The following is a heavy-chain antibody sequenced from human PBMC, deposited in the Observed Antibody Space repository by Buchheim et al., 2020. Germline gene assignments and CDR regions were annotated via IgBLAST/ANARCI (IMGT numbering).Heavy chain of an antibody. Sequence: QVQLVESGGGVVQPGRSLRLSCAASGFTFSSYAMHWVRQAPGKGLEWVAVISYDGSNKYYADSGKGRFTIPRDNSKRTLYLQMNSLRAEDTAVYYCARESGYSSGGSEGRNNWFDPWGQGTL. CDR2: ISYDGSNK. CDR1: GFTFSSYA. CDR3: ARESGYSSGGSEGRNNWFDP. J-gene: IGHJ5*02. V-gene: IGHV3-30*04. D-gene: IGHD6-25*01.